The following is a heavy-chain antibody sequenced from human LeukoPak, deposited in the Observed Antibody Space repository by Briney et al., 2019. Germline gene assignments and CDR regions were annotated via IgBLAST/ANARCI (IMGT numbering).Heavy chain of an antibody. CDR2: IRYDGSNK. CDR1: GFTFSSYG. J-gene: IGHJ4*02. V-gene: IGHV3-30*02. Sequence: GGSLRLSCAASGFTFSSYGMHWVRQAPGKGLEWVAFIRYDGSNKYYADSVKGRFTISRDNAKNSLYLQMNSLRVEDTAVYYCARGGVRRGWYDYWGQETLVTVSS. CDR3: ARGGVRRGWYDY. D-gene: IGHD1-14*01.